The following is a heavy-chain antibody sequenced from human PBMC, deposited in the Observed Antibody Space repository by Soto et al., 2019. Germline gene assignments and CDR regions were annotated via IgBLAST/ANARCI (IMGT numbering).Heavy chain of an antibody. D-gene: IGHD3-3*01. V-gene: IGHV1-18*04. CDR1: GYTFTSYG. Sequence: GGLVKVSCKASGYTFTSYGISWVRQAPGQGLEWMGWISAYNGNTNYAQKLQGRVTMTTDTSTSTAYMELRSLRSDDTAVYYCARVGLRFLEWLEIETLDVWGQGTTVTVSS. CDR3: ARVGLRFLEWLEIETLDV. CDR2: ISAYNGNT. J-gene: IGHJ6*02.